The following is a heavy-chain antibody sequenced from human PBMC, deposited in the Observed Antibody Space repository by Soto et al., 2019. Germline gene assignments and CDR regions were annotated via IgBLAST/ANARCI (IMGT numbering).Heavy chain of an antibody. Sequence: QVQLVESGGGVVQPGRSLRLSCAASGFTFSSYGMHWVRQAPGKGLEWVAVIWYDGSNKYYADYVKGRFTISRDNSNNTLYLQMNSLRAEDTAVYYCARGGNAFIVALRYKDAFDIWGQGTMVTVSS. D-gene: IGHD5-12*01. CDR3: ARGGNAFIVALRYKDAFDI. V-gene: IGHV3-33*01. CDR1: GFTFSSYG. J-gene: IGHJ3*02. CDR2: IWYDGSNK.